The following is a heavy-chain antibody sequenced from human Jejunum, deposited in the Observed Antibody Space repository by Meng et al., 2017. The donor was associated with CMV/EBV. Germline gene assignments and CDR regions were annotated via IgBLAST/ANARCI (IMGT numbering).Heavy chain of an antibody. CDR1: GDSFMYYY. J-gene: IGHJ4*02. D-gene: IGHD3-10*01. CDR3: ARDRGGLGKYFDY. CDR2: VSYSGTS. Sequence: VSGDSFMYYYGRWIRQSPEKGLEWIGYVSYSGTSYYDPSLKSRVTVSLDMSKSQFSLTLTSVTAADTAVYFCARDRGGLGKYFDYWGQGSLVTVSS. V-gene: IGHV4-59*01.